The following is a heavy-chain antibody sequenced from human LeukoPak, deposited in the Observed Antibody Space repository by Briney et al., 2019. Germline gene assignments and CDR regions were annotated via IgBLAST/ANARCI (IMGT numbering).Heavy chain of an antibody. Sequence: SSETLSLTCTVSGGSIGSSNYYWGWIRQPPGKGLECIGSIYYSGSTLNDPSLKSRVTISVDTSKNQFSLKLSSVTAADTAVYYCARLTPAAGFYFDYWGQGTLVTVSS. J-gene: IGHJ4*02. CDR3: ARLTPAAGFYFDY. V-gene: IGHV4-39*01. D-gene: IGHD6-13*01. CDR1: GGSIGSSNYY. CDR2: IYYSGST.